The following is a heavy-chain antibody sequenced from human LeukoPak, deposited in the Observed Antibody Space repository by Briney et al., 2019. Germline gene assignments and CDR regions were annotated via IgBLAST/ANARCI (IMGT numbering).Heavy chain of an antibody. CDR1: GGSFSGYY. J-gene: IGHJ5*02. D-gene: IGHD3-10*01. CDR2: INHSGST. V-gene: IGHV4-34*01. Sequence: SETLSLTCAVYGGSFSGYYWSWIRQPPGKGLEWIGEINHSGSTNYNPSLKSRVTISVDTSKNQFSLKLSSVTAADTAVYYCARGRQVRFGELSGNWFDPWGQGTLVTVSS. CDR3: ARGRQVRFGELSGNWFDP.